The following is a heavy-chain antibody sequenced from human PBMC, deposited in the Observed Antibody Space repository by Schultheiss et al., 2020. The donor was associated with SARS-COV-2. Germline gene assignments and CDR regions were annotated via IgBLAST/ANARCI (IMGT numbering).Heavy chain of an antibody. V-gene: IGHV4-34*01. J-gene: IGHJ4*01. CDR3: AATSGPYDY. Sequence: SETLSLTCAVCGESFSAYYWGCIRQPPGKGLKWIGDINHRGSTNYNPSLKSRLTMSVDTSKNQFSLKLSSVTAADTAVYYCAATSGPYDYWGHGTLVTVSS. D-gene: IGHD2-15*01. CDR1: GESFSAYY. CDR2: INHRGST.